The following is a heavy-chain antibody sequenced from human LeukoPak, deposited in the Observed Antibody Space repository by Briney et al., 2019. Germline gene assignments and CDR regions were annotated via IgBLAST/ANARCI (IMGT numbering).Heavy chain of an antibody. CDR3: ARTIVLMVYALPNWFDP. J-gene: IGHJ5*02. V-gene: IGHV4-30-4*08. CDR2: IYYSGST. D-gene: IGHD2-8*01. CDR1: GGSISSGDYY. Sequence: MSSQTLSLTCTVSGGSISSGDYYWSWIRQPPGKGLEWIGYIYYSGSTYYNPSLKSRVTISVDTSKNQFSLKLSSVTAADTAVYYCARTIVLMVYALPNWFDPWGQGTPVTVSS.